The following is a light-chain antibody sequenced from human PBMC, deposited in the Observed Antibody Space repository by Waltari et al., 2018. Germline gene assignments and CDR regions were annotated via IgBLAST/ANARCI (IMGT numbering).Light chain of an antibody. CDR3: QQYGTSPT. Sequence: EIVLTQSPGTLSLSPGERATLSCRASQRVSSVSVARYQQKSGQTPRLLIYGASTRASGIPDRFSGSGSGTDFTLTISSLEPEDFAVYHCQQYGTSPTFGGGTRVEIK. CDR2: GAS. CDR1: QRVSSVS. J-gene: IGKJ4*01. V-gene: IGKV3-20*01.